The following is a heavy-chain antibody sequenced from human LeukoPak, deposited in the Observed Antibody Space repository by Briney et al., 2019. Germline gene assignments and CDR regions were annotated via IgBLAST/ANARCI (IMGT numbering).Heavy chain of an antibody. CDR3: ARRLKRMLRGVIRGSSDYYSHYYMDV. D-gene: IGHD3-10*01. CDR2: INQSGST. V-gene: IGHV4-34*01. CDR1: GGSFSGYY. Sequence: PSETLSLTCAVYGGSFSGYYWGWIRQPPGKGLEWIGQINQSGSTNYNPSLKSRVSISLDTSKNQFSLKLSSVTAADTAVYFCARRLKRMLRGVIRGSSDYYSHYYMDVWGKGTTVTISS. J-gene: IGHJ6*03.